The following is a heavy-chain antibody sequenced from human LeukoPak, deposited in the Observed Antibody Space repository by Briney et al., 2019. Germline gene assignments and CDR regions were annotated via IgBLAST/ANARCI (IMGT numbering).Heavy chain of an antibody. CDR2: INSDGSST. V-gene: IGHV3-74*01. Sequence: PGGSLRLSCAASGFTLSTYWMHWVRQGPGKGLVWVARINSDGSSTSYAESVKGRFTISRDNAKNTLYLQMNNLRAEDTAVYYCARRYNDSSGYKGALDIWGQGIMATVSS. D-gene: IGHD3-22*01. CDR1: GFTLSTYW. CDR3: ARRYNDSSGYKGALDI. J-gene: IGHJ3*02.